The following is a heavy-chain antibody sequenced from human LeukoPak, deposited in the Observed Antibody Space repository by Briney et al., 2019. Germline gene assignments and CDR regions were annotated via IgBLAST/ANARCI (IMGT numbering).Heavy chain of an antibody. Sequence: SETLSLTCTVSGVSVSSGSYYWSWIRQPPGKGLEWIGYIYYGGSTNYNPSLKSRVTISVDTSKNQFSLKLSSVTAADTAVYYCARYYYGSGSYQYYFDYWGQGTLVTVSS. CDR2: IYYGGST. CDR3: ARYYYGSGSYQYYFDY. D-gene: IGHD3-10*01. J-gene: IGHJ4*02. CDR1: GVSVSSGSYY. V-gene: IGHV4-61*01.